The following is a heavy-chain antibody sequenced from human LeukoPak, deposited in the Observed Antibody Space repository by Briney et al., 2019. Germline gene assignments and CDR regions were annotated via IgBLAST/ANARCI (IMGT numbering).Heavy chain of an antibody. D-gene: IGHD4-17*01. V-gene: IGHV4-39*01. Sequence: SETLSLTCTVSGGSIGSSSYYWGWIRQPPGKGLEWIGSIYYSGSTYYNPSLKSRVTISVDTSKNQFSLKLSSVTAADTAVYYCARHTADHGALDAFDIWGQGTMVTVSS. J-gene: IGHJ3*02. CDR2: IYYSGST. CDR3: ARHTADHGALDAFDI. CDR1: GGSIGSSSYY.